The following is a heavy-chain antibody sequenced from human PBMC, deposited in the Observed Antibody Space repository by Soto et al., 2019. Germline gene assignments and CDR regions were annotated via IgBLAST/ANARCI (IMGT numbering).Heavy chain of an antibody. Sequence: GGSLRLSCAASGFSFSDYAMSWVRQAPGKGLEWVSVISESGGSTHYADSVRGRFTVSRDNSKNSLSLRMNSLRDEDTAVYFCGKRSPDCSGWYLPNLDYGYQGALVAVSS. D-gene: IGHD6-13*01. J-gene: IGHJ4*02. V-gene: IGHV3-23*01. CDR2: ISESGGST. CDR3: GKRSPDCSGWYLPNLDY. CDR1: GFSFSDYA.